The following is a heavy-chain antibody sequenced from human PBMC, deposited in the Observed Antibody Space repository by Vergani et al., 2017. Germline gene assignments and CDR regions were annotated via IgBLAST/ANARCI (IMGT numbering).Heavy chain of an antibody. Sequence: QVQLVQSGAEVKKPGASVKVSCKASGYTFTSYGISWVRQAPGQGLEWMGWISAYNGNTNYAQKLQGRVTMTTDTSTSTAYMELRSLRSEDTAVYYCASPGTRRFGESSSGSWFDPWGQGTLVTVSS. D-gene: IGHD3-10*01. CDR2: ISAYNGNT. CDR1: GYTFTSYG. CDR3: ASPGTRRFGESSSGSWFDP. V-gene: IGHV1-18*04. J-gene: IGHJ5*02.